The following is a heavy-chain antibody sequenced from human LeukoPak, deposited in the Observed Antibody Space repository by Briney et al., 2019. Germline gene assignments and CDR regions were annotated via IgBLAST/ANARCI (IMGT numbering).Heavy chain of an antibody. CDR2: FDPEDGET. V-gene: IGHV1-24*01. CDR3: ATASAGLRDYYYYYMDV. D-gene: IGHD6-13*01. Sequence: ASVKVSCKVSGYTLTELSMHWVRQAPGKGLEWMGGFDPEDGETIYAQKFQGRVTMTEDTSTDTAYMELSSLRSEDTDVYYCATASAGLRDYYYYYMDVWGKGTTVTVSS. J-gene: IGHJ6*03. CDR1: GYTLTELS.